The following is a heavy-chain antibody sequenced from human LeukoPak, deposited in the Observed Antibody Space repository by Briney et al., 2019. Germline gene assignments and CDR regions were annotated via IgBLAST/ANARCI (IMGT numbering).Heavy chain of an antibody. V-gene: IGHV2-5*01. CDR2: IYWNDCI. CDR1: GFLLTTTGVG. D-gene: IGHD6-13*01. Sequence: VSGPTLVNPTQTLTLTCTFSGFLLTTTGVGVGWIRQPPGKALEWLALIYWNDCIRYSPSLQSRLTITKDTSKNQVVLTLTNMDPVDTATYYCAHTTSSTWPFDYWGQGTLVTVSS. J-gene: IGHJ4*02. CDR3: AHTTSSTWPFDY.